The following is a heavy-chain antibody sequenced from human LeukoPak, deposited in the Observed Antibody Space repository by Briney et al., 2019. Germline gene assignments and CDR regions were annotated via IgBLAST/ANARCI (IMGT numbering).Heavy chain of an antibody. CDR1: GGSISSYY. Sequence: PSETLSLTCTVSGGSISSYYWSWIRQPPGEGLEWIGYIYYSGSTNYNPSLKSRVTISVDTSKNQFSLKLSSVTAADTAVYYCARGEYYYDSSGFYHPKPFDYWGQGTLVTVSS. D-gene: IGHD3-22*01. V-gene: IGHV4-59*01. CDR3: ARGEYYYDSSGFYHPKPFDY. J-gene: IGHJ4*02. CDR2: IYYSGST.